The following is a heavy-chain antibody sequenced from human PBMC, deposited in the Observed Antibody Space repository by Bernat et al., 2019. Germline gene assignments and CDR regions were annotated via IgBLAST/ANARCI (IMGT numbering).Heavy chain of an antibody. CDR3: ARSSGHYYYYYYMDV. CDR1: GFTFSSYA. J-gene: IGHJ6*03. D-gene: IGHD1-14*01. V-gene: IGHV3-64*01. CDR2: ISSNGGST. Sequence: EVQLVESGGGLVQPGGSLRLSCAASGFTFSSYAMHWVRQAPGKGLEYVSAISSNGGSTYYANSVKGRFTISRDNSKNTLYLQMGSLSAEDMAVYYCARSSGHYYYYYYMDVWGKGTTVTVSS.